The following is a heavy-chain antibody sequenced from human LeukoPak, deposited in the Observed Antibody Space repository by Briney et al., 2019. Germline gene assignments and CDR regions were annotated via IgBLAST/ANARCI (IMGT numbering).Heavy chain of an antibody. CDR1: GYTFSSYA. CDR3: AKDSGFGFYFDY. J-gene: IGHJ4*02. CDR2: ISGSGGST. D-gene: IGHD3-10*01. V-gene: IGHV3-23*01. Sequence: PGGSLRLSCAASGYTFSSYAMSWVRQAPGKGLEWVSAISGSGGSTYYADSVKGRFTISRDNSKNTLYLQMNSLRAEDTAVYYCAKDSGFGFYFDYWGQGTLVTVSS.